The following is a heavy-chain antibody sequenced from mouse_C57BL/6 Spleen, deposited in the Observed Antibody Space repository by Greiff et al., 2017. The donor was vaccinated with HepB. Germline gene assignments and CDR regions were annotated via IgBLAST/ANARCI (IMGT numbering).Heavy chain of an antibody. V-gene: IGHV5-4*01. CDR1: GFTFSSYA. D-gene: IGHD1-1*01. Sequence: DVKLVESGGGLVKPGGSLKLSCAASGFTFSSYAMSWVRQTPEKRLEWVATISDGGSYTYYPDNVKGRFTISRDNAKNNLYLQMSHLKSEDTAMYYCARERVVVATDYAMDYWGQGTSVTVSS. CDR2: ISDGGSYT. J-gene: IGHJ4*01. CDR3: ARERVVVATDYAMDY.